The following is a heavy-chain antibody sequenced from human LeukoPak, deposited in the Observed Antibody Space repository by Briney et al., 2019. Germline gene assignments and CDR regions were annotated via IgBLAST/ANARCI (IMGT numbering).Heavy chain of an antibody. CDR3: AGAYCGGDCYSGVAFDI. CDR2: ISSSSTFI. J-gene: IGHJ3*02. V-gene: IGHV3-21*01. CDR1: GFTFASYS. Sequence: GGSLRLSCAASGFTFASYSMNWVRQAPGKGLEWVSYISSSSTFIFYADSVKGRFTISRDNAKNSLYLQVNSLRAEDTAVYYCAGAYCGGDCYSGVAFDIWGQGTMVTVSS. D-gene: IGHD2-21*02.